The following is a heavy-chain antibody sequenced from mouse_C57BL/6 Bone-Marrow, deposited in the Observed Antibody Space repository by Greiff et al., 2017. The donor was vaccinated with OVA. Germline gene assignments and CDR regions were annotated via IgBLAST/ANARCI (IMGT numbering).Heavy chain of an antibody. D-gene: IGHD2-1*01. CDR3: TYYGNFDY. CDR1: GFNIKDDY. CDR2: IDPENGDT. V-gene: IGHV14-4*01. J-gene: IGHJ2*01. Sequence: EVQLQQSGAELVRPGASVKLSCTASGFNIKDDYMHWVKQRPEQGLEWIGWIDPENGDTEYASKFQGKATITADTSSNTAYLQLSSLTSEGTAVYYCTYYGNFDYWGQGTTLTVSS.